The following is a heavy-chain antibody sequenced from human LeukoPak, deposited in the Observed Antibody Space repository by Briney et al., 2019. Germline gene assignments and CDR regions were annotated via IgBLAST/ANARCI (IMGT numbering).Heavy chain of an antibody. CDR2: IIPIFGTA. Sequence: SVKVSCKASGGTFSSYAISWVRQAPGQGLEWMGGIIPIFGTANYAQKFQGRVTITADKSTSTAYMELSSLRSGDTAVYYCASGGGSGLGSLDYWGQGTLVTVSS. D-gene: IGHD3-16*01. J-gene: IGHJ4*02. V-gene: IGHV1-69*06. CDR3: ASGGGSGLGSLDY. CDR1: GGTFSSYA.